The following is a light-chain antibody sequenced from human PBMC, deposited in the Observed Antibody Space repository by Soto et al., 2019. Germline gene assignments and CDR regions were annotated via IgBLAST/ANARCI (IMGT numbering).Light chain of an antibody. Sequence: QSALTQPASVSGSPGQSITISCAGTSSDVGGYTYVSWYQQHPGKAPKLMIYDVSNRPSGGSNRFSGSKSGNTASLTISGLQAEDEADYYCTSYTSSSTPYVFGGGTKLTVL. CDR1: SSDVGGYTY. CDR3: TSYTSSSTPYV. V-gene: IGLV2-14*01. J-gene: IGLJ1*01. CDR2: DVS.